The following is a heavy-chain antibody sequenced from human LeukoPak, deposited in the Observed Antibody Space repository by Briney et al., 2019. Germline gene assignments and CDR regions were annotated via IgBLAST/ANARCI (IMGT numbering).Heavy chain of an antibody. CDR1: GGTFSSYA. V-gene: IGHV1-69*01. J-gene: IGHJ4*02. Sequence: SVKVSCKASGGTFSSYAMSWVRQAPGQGLEWVGGIIPIFGTANYAQKFQGRVTITADESTSTAYMELSSLRSEDTAVYYCAGTYYYDSSGYYYWGQGTLVTVSS. D-gene: IGHD3-22*01. CDR2: IIPIFGTA. CDR3: AGTYYYDSSGYYY.